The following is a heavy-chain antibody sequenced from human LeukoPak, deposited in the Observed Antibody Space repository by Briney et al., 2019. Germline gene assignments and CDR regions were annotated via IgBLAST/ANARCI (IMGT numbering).Heavy chain of an antibody. J-gene: IGHJ5*02. CDR1: GYTFTSYD. CDR2: RNPNSGNT. D-gene: IGHD3-9*01. Sequence: GASVKVSCKASGYTFTSYDINWVRQATGQGLEWMGWRNPNSGNTGYAQKLQGRVTMTTDTSTSTAYMELRSLRSDDTAVYYCARDRLEGLRYFDWLLSFDPWGQGTLVTVSS. V-gene: IGHV1-8*01. CDR3: ARDRLEGLRYFDWLLSFDP.